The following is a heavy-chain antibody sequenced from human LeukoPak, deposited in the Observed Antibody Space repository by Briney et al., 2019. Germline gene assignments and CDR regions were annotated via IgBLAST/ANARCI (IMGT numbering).Heavy chain of an antibody. D-gene: IGHD3-3*01. V-gene: IGHV1-46*01. J-gene: IGHJ4*02. CDR2: INPSDGST. Sequence: ASVKVSCKASGYTFTYHYMHWLRQAPGQGLEWIGIINPSDGSTTYAQKFQGRVTMTRDMSTSTVYMELSSLRSEDTAVYYCARDMSSVLRFLEWSPRHSLDYWGQGTLVTVSS. CDR3: ARDMSSVLRFLEWSPRHSLDY. CDR1: GYTFTYHY.